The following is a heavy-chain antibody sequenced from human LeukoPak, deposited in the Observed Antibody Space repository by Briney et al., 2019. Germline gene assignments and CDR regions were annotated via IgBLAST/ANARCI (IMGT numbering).Heavy chain of an antibody. CDR3: ARPKNLRFDPTWFDP. D-gene: IGHD5/OR15-5a*01. CDR2: IVVGSGNT. CDR1: GFTFTSSA. V-gene: IGHV1-58*02. Sequence: GASVKVSCKASGFTFTSSAMQWVRQARVQRLEWIGWIVVGSGNTNYAQKFQGRVTMTRDTSISTAYMELSRLRSDDTAVYYCARPKNLRFDPTWFDPWGQGTLVTVSS. J-gene: IGHJ5*02.